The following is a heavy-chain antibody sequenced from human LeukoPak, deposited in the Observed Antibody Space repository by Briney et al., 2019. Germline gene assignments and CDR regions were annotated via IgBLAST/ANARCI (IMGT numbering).Heavy chain of an antibody. CDR2: IKQDGSEK. J-gene: IGHJ4*02. CDR3: ARGGGYAWDY. D-gene: IGHD5-12*01. Sequence: GGSLRLSCATSGFTLTTYWMNWVRQAPGKGLEWVANIKQDGSEKYYVDSVKGRFTISRDNARNSLYLQMNSLRADDTAVYYCARGGGYAWDYWGQGTLVTVSS. CDR1: GFTLTTYW. V-gene: IGHV3-7*01.